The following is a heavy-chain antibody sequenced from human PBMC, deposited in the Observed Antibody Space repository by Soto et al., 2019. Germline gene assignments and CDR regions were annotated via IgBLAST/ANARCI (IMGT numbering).Heavy chain of an antibody. CDR2: INTYNGNT. V-gene: IGHV1-18*01. D-gene: IGHD3-22*01. J-gene: IGHJ1*01. Sequence: PAASVKVSCKASGYTFPDYGIHWVRQAPGQGLEWMGWINTYNGNTYYTQNLQGRVTMTRDTSTSTAYMDLRSLRFDDTALYYCARDRDDSSWSTAENFQHWGQGTLVTVSS. CDR3: ARDRDDSSWSTAENFQH. CDR1: GYTFPDYG.